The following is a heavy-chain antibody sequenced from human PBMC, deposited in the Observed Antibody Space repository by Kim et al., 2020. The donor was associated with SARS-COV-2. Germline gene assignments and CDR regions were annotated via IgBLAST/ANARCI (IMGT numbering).Heavy chain of an antibody. CDR1: GFTFSDLG. CDR3: VRNWNVDT. CDR2: MNSRGTPI. V-gene: IGHV3-48*02. J-gene: IGHJ5*02. D-gene: IGHD1-1*01. Sequence: GGSLRLSCVASGFTFSDLGMNWVRQAPGRGLEWLSYMNSRGTPIYYADSVKGRFTISRDNAKNSLYLQMNGLTDDDTAVYYCVRNWNVDTWGQGTLVTVSS.